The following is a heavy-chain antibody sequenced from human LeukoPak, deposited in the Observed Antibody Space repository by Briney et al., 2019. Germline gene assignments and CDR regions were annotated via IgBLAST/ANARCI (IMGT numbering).Heavy chain of an antibody. J-gene: IGHJ4*02. Sequence: GGSLRLSCAASGFTFSSYEMNWVRQAPGKGLEWVSYISSSGSTIYYADSVKGRFTISRDNAKNSLYLQMNSLRAEDTAVYYCARDSSGWFENGYWGQGTLVTVSS. V-gene: IGHV3-48*03. CDR3: ARDSSGWFENGY. CDR2: ISSSGSTI. D-gene: IGHD6-19*01. CDR1: GFTFSSYE.